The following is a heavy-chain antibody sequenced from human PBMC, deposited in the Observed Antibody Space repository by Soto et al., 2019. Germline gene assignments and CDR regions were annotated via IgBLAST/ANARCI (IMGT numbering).Heavy chain of an antibody. J-gene: IGHJ4*02. CDR1: GDTFNFYS. V-gene: IGHV1-69*02. CDR3: ASSYGSRYRAFDN. D-gene: IGHD3-10*01. Sequence: QVQLVQSGAEVKRPGSSVKVSCKASGDTFNFYSINWVRQAPGLGLEWMGRVNPIISMSNYAQKFQGRVTMTADKSTSIAYMDISIMRSEDTAIYYSASSYGSRYRAFDNWAQGALVTVSS. CDR2: VNPIISMS.